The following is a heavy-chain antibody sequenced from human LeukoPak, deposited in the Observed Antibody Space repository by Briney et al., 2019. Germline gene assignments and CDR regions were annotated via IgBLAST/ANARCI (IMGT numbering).Heavy chain of an antibody. Sequence: ASVKVSCMASGYTFTSYYMHWVRQAPGQGLEWMGIINPSGGSTSYAQKFQGRVTMTRDTSTSTVYMELSSLRSEDTAVYYCARSGAMVRGVIITWSFSFDYWGQGTLVTVSS. CDR1: GYTFTSYY. CDR2: INPSGGST. V-gene: IGHV1-46*01. J-gene: IGHJ4*02. D-gene: IGHD3-10*01. CDR3: ARSGAMVRGVIITWSFSFDY.